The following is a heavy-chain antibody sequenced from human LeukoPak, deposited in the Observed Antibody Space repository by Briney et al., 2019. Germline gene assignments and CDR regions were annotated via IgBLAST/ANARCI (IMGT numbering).Heavy chain of an antibody. V-gene: IGHV3-23*01. CDR3: AKGWPRGYCSSTSCSCPFDY. CDR1: GFTFSSYA. D-gene: IGHD2-2*01. Sequence: GGSLRLSCAASGFTFSSYAMSWVRQAPGKGLEWVSAISGRGGSTYYADSVKGRFTISRDNSKNTLYLQMNSLRAEDTAVYYCAKGWPRGYCSSTSCSCPFDYWGQGTLVTVSS. CDR2: ISGRGGST. J-gene: IGHJ4*02.